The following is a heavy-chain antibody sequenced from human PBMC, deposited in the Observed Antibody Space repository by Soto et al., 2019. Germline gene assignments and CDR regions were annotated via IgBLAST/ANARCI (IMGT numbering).Heavy chain of an antibody. CDR1: GGTLSSYA. CDR3: AREYCSGGSCYSPYNWFDP. Sequence: SVKVSCKASGGTLSSYAISWVRQAPGQGLEWMGGIIPIFGTANYAQKFQGRVTITADESTSTAYMELSSLRSEDTAVYYCAREYCSGGSCYSPYNWFDPWGQGTQVTVSS. D-gene: IGHD2-15*01. CDR2: IIPIFGTA. J-gene: IGHJ5*02. V-gene: IGHV1-69*13.